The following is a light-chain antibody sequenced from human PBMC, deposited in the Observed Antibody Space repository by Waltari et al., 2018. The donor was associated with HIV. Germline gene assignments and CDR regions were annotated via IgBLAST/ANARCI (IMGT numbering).Light chain of an antibody. V-gene: IGKV3-20*01. CDR3: QQYGGAPLIT. J-gene: IGKJ5*01. Sequence: EIVLTQSPATLSLSPGERATLSCGASQSVSRTYSAWYQQKPGQAPRLLIYAASSRAAGIPDRFSGSGSGTDFTLTISRLEPEDFAVYYCQQYGGAPLITFGQGTRLEIK. CDR2: AAS. CDR1: QSVSRTY.